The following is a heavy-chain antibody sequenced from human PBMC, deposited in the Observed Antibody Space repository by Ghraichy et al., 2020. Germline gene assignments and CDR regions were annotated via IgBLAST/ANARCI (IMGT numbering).Heavy chain of an antibody. V-gene: IGHV3-23*01. CDR2: ISGSGGST. D-gene: IGHD3-16*02. CDR1: GFTFSSYA. Sequence: GGSLRLSCAASGFTFSSYAMSWVRQAPGKGREWVSAISGSGGSTYYADSVKGRFTISRDNSKNTLYLQMNSLRAEDTAVYYCATRFGGVIVHVWADAFDIWGQGTMVTVSS. J-gene: IGHJ3*02. CDR3: ATRFGGVIVHVWADAFDI.